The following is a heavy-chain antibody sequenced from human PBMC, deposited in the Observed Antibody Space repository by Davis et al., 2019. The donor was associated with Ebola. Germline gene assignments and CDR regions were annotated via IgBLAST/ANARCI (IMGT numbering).Heavy chain of an antibody. CDR2: INPNSGGT. D-gene: IGHD6-19*01. J-gene: IGHJ6*02. Sequence: ASVKVSCKASGYTFTGYYMHWVRQAPGQGLEWMGWINPNSGGTNYAQKFQGWVTMTRDTSISTAYMELSRLRSDDTAVYYCAREGIAVAGYYYYYGMDVWGQGTTVTVSS. CDR1: GYTFTGYY. V-gene: IGHV1-2*04. CDR3: AREGIAVAGYYYYYGMDV.